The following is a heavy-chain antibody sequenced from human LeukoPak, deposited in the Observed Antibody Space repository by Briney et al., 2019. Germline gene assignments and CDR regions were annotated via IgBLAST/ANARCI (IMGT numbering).Heavy chain of an antibody. CDR1: GGTFSSYA. J-gene: IGHJ4*02. CDR3: ARADSYYDILTGQFDY. V-gene: IGHV1-69*04. CDR2: IIPIFGIA. D-gene: IGHD3-9*01. Sequence: WASVKVSCKASGGTFSSYAISWVRQAPGQGLEWMGRIIPIFGIANYAQKFQGGVTITADKSTSTAYMELSSLRSEDTAVYYCARADSYYDILTGQFDYWGQGTLVTVSS.